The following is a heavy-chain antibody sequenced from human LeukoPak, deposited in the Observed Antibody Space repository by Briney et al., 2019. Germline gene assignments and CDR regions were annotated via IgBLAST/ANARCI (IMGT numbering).Heavy chain of an antibody. Sequence: GGSLRLSCAASGFTFNSYWMHWVRQAPGKGLVSVSRVNSDGLTTAFADSVKGRFTISRDNAKNTPYLHMNSLRVEDTALYYCARKKYNSDSYDYWGQGTLVTVSS. CDR1: GFTFNSYW. V-gene: IGHV3-74*01. CDR2: VNSDGLTT. CDR3: ARKKYNSDSYDY. D-gene: IGHD3-10*01. J-gene: IGHJ4*02.